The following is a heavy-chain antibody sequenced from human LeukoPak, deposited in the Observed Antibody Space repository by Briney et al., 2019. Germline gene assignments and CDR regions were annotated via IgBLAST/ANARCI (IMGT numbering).Heavy chain of an antibody. D-gene: IGHD5-24*01. CDR1: GGSIWRKS. V-gene: IGHV4-59*08. J-gene: IGHJ3*01. CDR3: ARHVTIRGPPDTYEF. Sequence: SETLVTPYSVSGGSIWRKSWNWSRQPPGKGLEWIGEIDYSRGTDYNPSLKSRVTISVDTSKNQFSLKLRSVTAADTAVYYCARHVTIRGPPDTYEFWG. CDR2: IDYSRGT.